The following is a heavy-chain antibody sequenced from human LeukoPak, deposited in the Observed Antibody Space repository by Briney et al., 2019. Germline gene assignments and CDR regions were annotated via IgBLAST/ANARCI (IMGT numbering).Heavy chain of an antibody. V-gene: IGHV3-15*01. CDR1: GFTFSNAW. CDR3: AKGGLNYVYYYYYMDV. Sequence: PGGSLRLSCAASGFTFSNAWMSWVRQAPGKGLEWVGRIKSKTDGGTTDYAAPVKGRFTISRDDSKNTLYLQMNSLRAEDTAVYYCAKGGLNYVYYYYYMDVWGKGTTVTVSS. CDR2: IKSKTDGGTT. J-gene: IGHJ6*03. D-gene: IGHD3-16*01.